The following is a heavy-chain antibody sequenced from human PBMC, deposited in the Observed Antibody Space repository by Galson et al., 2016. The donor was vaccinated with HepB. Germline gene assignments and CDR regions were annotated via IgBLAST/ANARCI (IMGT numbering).Heavy chain of an antibody. V-gene: IGHV3-7*03. CDR3: ARGRDWSFDY. J-gene: IGHJ4*02. D-gene: IGHD3/OR15-3a*01. Sequence: SLRLSCAASGFTFSNYWMSWVRQAPGKGLEWVANIKPDGSEKYYVDSVKGRFTSSRDNAKNSLYLQMNSLRAEDTAVYYCARGRDWSFDYWGQGTLVAVSS. CDR2: IKPDGSEK. CDR1: GFTFSNYW.